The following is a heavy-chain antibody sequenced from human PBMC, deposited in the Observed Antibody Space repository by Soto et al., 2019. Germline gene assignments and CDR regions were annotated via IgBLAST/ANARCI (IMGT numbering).Heavy chain of an antibody. Sequence: EVQLLESGGGLVQPGGSLRLSCAASGFTFSSYAMSWVRQAPGKGLEWVSAISGSGGSTYYADSVKGRFTISRDNSKNTLYLQMNTLRVEDTAVYYCAKGRDCSTTSCHIYYYYYMDVWGKGTTVTVSS. CDR1: GFTFSSYA. CDR2: ISGSGGST. J-gene: IGHJ6*03. CDR3: AKGRDCSTTSCHIYYYYYMDV. V-gene: IGHV3-23*01. D-gene: IGHD2-2*01.